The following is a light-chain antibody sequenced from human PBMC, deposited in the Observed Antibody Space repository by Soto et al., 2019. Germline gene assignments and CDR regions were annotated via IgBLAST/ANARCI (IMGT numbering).Light chain of an antibody. V-gene: IGLV2-14*03. CDR1: SSDIGSYNY. Sequence: QSVLTQPASLSGSPGQSITISCTGTSSDIGSYNYVSWYQQHPGKAPKLMIFDVSYRPSGISDRFSRSKSGNPASLTISGLPAEDEAEYYCSSYGASSTLFGGGTKLTVL. J-gene: IGLJ3*02. CDR2: DVS. CDR3: SSYGASSTL.